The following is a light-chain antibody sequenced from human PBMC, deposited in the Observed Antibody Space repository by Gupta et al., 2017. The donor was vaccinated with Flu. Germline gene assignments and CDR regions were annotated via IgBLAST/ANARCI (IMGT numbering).Light chain of an antibody. CDR1: SSDVGDYNY. V-gene: IGLV2-14*01. CDR2: EVT. CDR3: SVYTSSYTLL. J-gene: IGLJ2*01. Sequence: QSALTQPASVSGSPGQSITISCTGTSSDVGDYNYVSWYQQHPGKAPKLMIYEVTNRPSGVSNRFSGSKSGNTASLIISGLQAEDEADYYCSVYTSSYTLLFGGGTKMTVL.